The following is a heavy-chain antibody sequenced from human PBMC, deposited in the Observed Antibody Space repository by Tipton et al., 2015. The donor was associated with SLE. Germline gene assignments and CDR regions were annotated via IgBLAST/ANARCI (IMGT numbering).Heavy chain of an antibody. Sequence: TLSPTCTVSGDSINDYYWTWIRQSPGKGLEWIAYMYYGGSSDYNPSLKSRVTISVDTSKNQFSLKLSSVTATDTAVYFCARVGYCSSPTCYSDSFDIWGQGTMVTVSS. CDR3: ARVGYCSSPTCYSDSFDI. V-gene: IGHV4-59*01. CDR1: GDSINDYY. D-gene: IGHD2-2*01. J-gene: IGHJ3*02. CDR2: MYYGGSS.